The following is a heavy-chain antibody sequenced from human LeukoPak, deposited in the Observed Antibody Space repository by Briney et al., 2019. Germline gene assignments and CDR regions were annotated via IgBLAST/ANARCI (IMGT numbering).Heavy chain of an antibody. CDR2: ISSSGSTI. CDR1: GFTFSSYE. J-gene: IGHJ4*02. CDR3: ARVGSGWSVDY. Sequence: GGFLRLSCAASGFTFSSYEMNWVRQAPGKGLEWVSYISSSGSTIYYADSVKGRFTISRDNAKNSLYLQMNSLRAEDTAVYYSARVGSGWSVDYWGQGTLVTVSS. D-gene: IGHD6-19*01. V-gene: IGHV3-48*03.